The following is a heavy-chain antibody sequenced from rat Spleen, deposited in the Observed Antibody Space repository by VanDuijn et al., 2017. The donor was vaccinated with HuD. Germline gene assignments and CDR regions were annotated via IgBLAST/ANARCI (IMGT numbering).Heavy chain of an antibody. D-gene: IGHD1-1*01. CDR2: ISPSGGST. CDR1: GFTFSNYG. V-gene: IGHV5-19*01. J-gene: IGHJ4*01. CDR3: ATDYYSGDRYYVMDA. Sequence: EVQLVESGGGLVQPGRSLKLSCAASGFTFSNYGMHWIRQAPTKGLEWVASISPSGGSTYYRDSVKGRFTISSDNAKSTLYLQIDSLRSEDKATYYCATDYYSGDRYYVMDAWGQGASVTVSS.